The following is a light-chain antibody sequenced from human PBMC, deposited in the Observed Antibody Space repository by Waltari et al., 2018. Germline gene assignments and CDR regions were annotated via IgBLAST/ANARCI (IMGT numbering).Light chain of an antibody. CDR1: QSFSSN. CDR2: GAS. V-gene: IGKV3-15*01. Sequence: EIVMTQSPATLSVSPGERATLPCRASQSFSSNLAWYPQKPGQAPRLLIYGASTRATGVPARFSGSGSGTDFTLTISGLQSEDYAVYFCHQHNSWPPLSFGGGTKVEIK. J-gene: IGKJ4*01. CDR3: HQHNSWPPLS.